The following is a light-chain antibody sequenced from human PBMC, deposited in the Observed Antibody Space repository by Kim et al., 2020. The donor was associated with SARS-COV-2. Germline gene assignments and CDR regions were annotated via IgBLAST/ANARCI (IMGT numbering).Light chain of an antibody. J-gene: IGKJ1*01. CDR3: QQYNNWPWT. Sequence: EIMMTQSPATLSVSPGERATLSCRATQSVSTKLAWYQQKPGQAPRLLIYGASARATGIPARFSGSGSGTEFTLTVSSLQSEDFALYYCQQYNNWPWTFGQGTKLEI. V-gene: IGKV3-15*01. CDR2: GAS. CDR1: QSVSTK.